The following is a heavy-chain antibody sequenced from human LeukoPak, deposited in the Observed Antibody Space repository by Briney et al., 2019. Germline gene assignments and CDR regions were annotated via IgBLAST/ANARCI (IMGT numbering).Heavy chain of an antibody. Sequence: GGSLRLSCVASGFTFSVYWMSWVRQAPGGGLEWVANIKEDGSEKYYVDSVKGRFTISRDNAKNSLYLQMSSLRAEDTAVYYCARGGSWFAPWGQGTLVTVSS. CDR3: ARGGSWFAP. CDR2: IKEDGSEK. V-gene: IGHV3-7*01. J-gene: IGHJ5*02. CDR1: GFTFSVYW. D-gene: IGHD3-10*01.